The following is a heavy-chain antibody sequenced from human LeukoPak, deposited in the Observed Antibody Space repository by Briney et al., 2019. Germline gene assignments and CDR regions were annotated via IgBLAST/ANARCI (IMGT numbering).Heavy chain of an antibody. CDR1: GYTFTSYY. CDR3: AGRDPGTLSLDY. D-gene: IGHD3-16*02. J-gene: IGHJ4*02. CDR2: INPSGGST. V-gene: IGHV1-46*01. Sequence: WASVKVSCKASGYTFTSYYMHWVRQAPGQGLEWMGIINPSGGSTSYAQKFQGRVTMTRDMSTSTVYMELSSLRSEDTAVYYCAGRDPGTLSLDYWGQGTLVTVSS.